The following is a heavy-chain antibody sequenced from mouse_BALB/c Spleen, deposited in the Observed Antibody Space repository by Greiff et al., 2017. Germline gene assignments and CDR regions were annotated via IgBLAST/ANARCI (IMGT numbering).Heavy chain of an antibody. J-gene: IGHJ2*01. CDR2: IYPGDGDT. CDR1: GYAFSSYW. D-gene: IGHD1-2*01. CDR3: ARLLRLRLDY. Sequence: QVQLKESGAELVRPGSSVKISCKASGYAFSSYWMNWVKQRPGQGLEWIGQIYPGDGDTNYNGKFKGKATLTADKSSSTAYMQLSSLTSEDSAVYYCARLLRLRLDYWGQGTTLTVSS. V-gene: IGHV1-80*01.